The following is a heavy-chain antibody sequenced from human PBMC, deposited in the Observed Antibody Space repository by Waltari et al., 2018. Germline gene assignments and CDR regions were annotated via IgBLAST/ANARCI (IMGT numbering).Heavy chain of an antibody. CDR1: GGSISISTYY. V-gene: IGHV4-39*01. Sequence: QLQLQESGPGLVKPSETLSLTCTVSGGSISISTYYWGWIRQPPGKGREWIGNIYYSGSTYYHPSLKSRVTVSVDTSKNQFSLKLSSVTAADTAVYYCARIITSTKGYYFDYWGQGTLVTVSS. CDR3: ARIITSTKGYYFDY. D-gene: IGHD3-10*01. CDR2: IYYSGST. J-gene: IGHJ4*02.